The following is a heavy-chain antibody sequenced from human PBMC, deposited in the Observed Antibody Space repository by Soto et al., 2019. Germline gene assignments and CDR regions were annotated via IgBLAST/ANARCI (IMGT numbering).Heavy chain of an antibody. D-gene: IGHD5-12*01. CDR3: VRGYRSFDS. CDR1: GFTFRDHY. CDR2: TRNKDHSFTT. V-gene: IGHV3-72*01. J-gene: IGHJ4*02. Sequence: GGSLRLSCAVSGFTFRDHYMDWVRQAPGKGLEWVGRTRNKDHSFTTEYAASVKGRFTISRDDSKNSLYLQMNSLKTEDTAVDYCVRGYRSFDSWGQGALVTVSS.